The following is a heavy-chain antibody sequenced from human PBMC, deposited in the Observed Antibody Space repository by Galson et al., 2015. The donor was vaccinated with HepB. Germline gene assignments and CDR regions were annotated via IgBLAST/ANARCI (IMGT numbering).Heavy chain of an antibody. CDR1: GVSIDSSGSY. CDR2: IYYGAST. V-gene: IGHV4-39*07. J-gene: IGHJ6*03. CDR3: ARARGYMDV. Sequence: ETLSLTCSVSGVSIDSSGSYWGWIRQPPGKGLEWIGTIYYGASTYYNPSLKSRVTISLDTSKNHFSLRLSSVTAADTAVYSCARARGYMDVWGKGTTVTVSS.